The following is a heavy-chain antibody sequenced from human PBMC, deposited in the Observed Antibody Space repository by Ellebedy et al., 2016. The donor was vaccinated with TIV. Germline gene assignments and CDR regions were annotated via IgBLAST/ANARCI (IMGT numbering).Heavy chain of an antibody. CDR3: ARGRGGTTFAY. CDR1: GGYISSTSYS. CDR2: IYHSGNS. Sequence: LRLSCDISGGYISSTSYSWNWIRQPPGKGLEWIGYIYHSGNSFYNPSLKSRVTMYVDKSKNQFSLKMNSVTAADTAVYYCARGRGGTTFAYWGQGAQVIVSS. D-gene: IGHD1-1*01. J-gene: IGHJ4*02. V-gene: IGHV4-30-2*01.